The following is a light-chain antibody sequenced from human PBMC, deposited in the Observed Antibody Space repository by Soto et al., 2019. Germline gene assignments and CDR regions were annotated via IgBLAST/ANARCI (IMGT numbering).Light chain of an antibody. CDR1: SSDIGAYNF. V-gene: IGLV2-14*03. Sequence: QSALTQPASVSGSPGQSITISCTGTSSDIGAYNFVSWYQQHPGKAPKLMLYDVNIRPSGVSNRFSGSKSGNTASLTISGLQAADEADYYYTSWTTSTTMIFGGGTKLTVL. CDR3: TSWTTSTTMI. CDR2: DVN. J-gene: IGLJ2*01.